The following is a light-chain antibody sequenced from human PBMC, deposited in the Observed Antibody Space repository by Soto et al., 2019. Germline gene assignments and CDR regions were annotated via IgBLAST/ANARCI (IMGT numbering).Light chain of an antibody. CDR2: ANI. Sequence: QSVLTQPPSVSGAPGQRVSISCTGSNSNIGAGYDVNWYQQLTGTAPKLLMYANIDRPSGVPDRFSGSKSGASAFLVITGLQAEYYAGYCCQSDDSSQSGSRVFGGGTKLTVL. CDR1: NSNIGAGYD. J-gene: IGLJ3*02. V-gene: IGLV1-40*01. CDR3: QSDDSSQSGSRV.